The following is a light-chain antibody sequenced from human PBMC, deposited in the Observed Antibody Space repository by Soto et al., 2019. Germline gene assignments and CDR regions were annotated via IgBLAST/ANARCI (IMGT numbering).Light chain of an antibody. J-gene: IGLJ1*01. V-gene: IGLV2-8*01. CDR1: SSDVGGYNY. Sequence: QSLLTQPPSASGSPGQSVAIPCTGTSSDVGGYNYVSWYQQHPGKAPKLMIYEVNKRPSGVPDRFSGSKSGNTAYLTVSGLQAEDESDYYCSSYAGSSNVFGTGTKLTVL. CDR3: SSYAGSSNV. CDR2: EVN.